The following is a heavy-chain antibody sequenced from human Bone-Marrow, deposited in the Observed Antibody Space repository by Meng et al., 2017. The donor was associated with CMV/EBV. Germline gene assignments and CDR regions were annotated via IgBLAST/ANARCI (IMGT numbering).Heavy chain of an antibody. CDR2: INSDGSST. D-gene: IGHD3-22*01. CDR3: ARGPHDYYDSSGYYY. Sequence: GESLKISCAASGFTFSSYWMHWVRQAPGKGLVWVSRINSDGSSTSYADSVKGRFTISRDNAKNTLYLQMNSLRAEDTAVYYCARGPHDYYDSSGYYYWGQGPRVTGSS. CDR1: GFTFSSYW. V-gene: IGHV3-74*01. J-gene: IGHJ4*02.